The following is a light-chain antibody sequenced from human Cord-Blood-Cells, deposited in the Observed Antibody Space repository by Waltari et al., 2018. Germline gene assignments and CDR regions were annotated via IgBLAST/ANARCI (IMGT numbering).Light chain of an antibody. CDR3: QSADSSGTYVV. J-gene: IGLJ2*01. CDR1: ALPKQY. CDR2: KDS. Sequence: SYELTQPLSVSVSPGQTARIPCSGDALPKQYAYWYQQKPGQAPVLVIYKDSERPSGIPERFSGSSSGTTVTLTISGVQAEDEADYYCQSADSSGTYVVFGGGTKLTVL. V-gene: IGLV3-25*02.